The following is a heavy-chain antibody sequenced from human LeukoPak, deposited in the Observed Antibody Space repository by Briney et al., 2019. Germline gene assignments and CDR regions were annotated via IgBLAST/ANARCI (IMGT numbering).Heavy chain of an antibody. J-gene: IGHJ4*02. CDR3: ARKRRWLQPYFDY. Sequence: PSETLSLTCTVSGGSISSSSYYWGWIRQPPGKGLEWIGSIYYSGSTYYNPSLKSRVTISVDTSKNQFSLKLSSVTAADTAVYYCARKRRWLQPYFDYWGQGTLVTVSS. V-gene: IGHV4-39*07. CDR1: GGSISSSSYY. CDR2: IYYSGST. D-gene: IGHD5-24*01.